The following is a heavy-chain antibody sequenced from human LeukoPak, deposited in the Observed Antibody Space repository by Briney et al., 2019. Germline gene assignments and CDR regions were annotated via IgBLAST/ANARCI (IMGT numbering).Heavy chain of an antibody. J-gene: IGHJ5*02. CDR2: IKSKTDGGTT. CDR1: GFTFSNAW. CDR3: TTVGYRGKKGLENWFDP. Sequence: GGSLRLSCAASGFTFSNAWMSWVRQAPGKGLEWVGRIKSKTDGGTTDYAAPVKGRFTISRDDSKNTLYLQMNSLKTEDTAVYYCTTVGYRGKKGLENWFDPWGLGTLLTVSS. V-gene: IGHV3-15*01. D-gene: IGHD4-23*01.